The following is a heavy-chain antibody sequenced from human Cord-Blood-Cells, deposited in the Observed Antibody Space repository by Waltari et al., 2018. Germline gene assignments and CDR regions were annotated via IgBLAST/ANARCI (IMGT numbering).Heavy chain of an antibody. CDR3: ARVDYCSGGSCYYFQH. J-gene: IGHJ1*01. Sequence: QVQLVQSGAEVKKPGASVKVSCKASGYTFTGYYTNWVRQAPGQGLEWMGWINPNSNGTNYAQKFQGRVTMTRDTSISTAYMELSRLRSDDTAVYYCARVDYCSGGSCYYFQHWGQGTLVTVSS. CDR2: INPNSNGT. D-gene: IGHD2-15*01. CDR1: GYTFTGYY. V-gene: IGHV1-2*02.